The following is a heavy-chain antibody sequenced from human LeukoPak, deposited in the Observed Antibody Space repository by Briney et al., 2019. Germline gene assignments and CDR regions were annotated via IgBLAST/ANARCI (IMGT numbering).Heavy chain of an antibody. J-gene: IGHJ5*02. V-gene: IGHV4-39*07. CDR1: GGSISSYY. CDR3: ARVGKSMVRGVKQDWFDP. Sequence: SETLSLTCTVSGGSISSYYWGWIRQPPGKGLEWIGSIYYSGSTYYNPSLKSRVTISVDTSKNQFSLKLSSVTAADTAVYYCARVGKSMVRGVKQDWFDPWGQGTLVTVSS. D-gene: IGHD3-10*01. CDR2: IYYSGST.